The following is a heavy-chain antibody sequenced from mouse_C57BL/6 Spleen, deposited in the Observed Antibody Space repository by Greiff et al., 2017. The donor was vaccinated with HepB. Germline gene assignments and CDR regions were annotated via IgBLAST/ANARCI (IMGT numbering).Heavy chain of an antibody. V-gene: IGHV1-69*01. CDR1: GYTFTSYW. D-gene: IGHD2-1*01. J-gene: IGHJ4*01. CDR2: IDPSDSYT. Sequence: QVQLQQPGAELVMPGASVKLSCKASGYTFTSYWMHWVKQRPGQGLEWIGEIDPSDSYTNYNQKFKGKSTLTVDKSSSTAYMQLSSLTSEDSAVYYWARGNPLAMDYWGQGTSVTVSS. CDR3: ARGNPLAMDY.